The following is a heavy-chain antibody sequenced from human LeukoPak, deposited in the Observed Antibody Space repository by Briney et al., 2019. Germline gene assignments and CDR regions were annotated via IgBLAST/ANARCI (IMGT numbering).Heavy chain of an antibody. J-gene: IGHJ4*02. D-gene: IGHD3-22*01. CDR1: GYTLTELS. V-gene: IGHV1-24*01. Sequence: ASVKVSCKVSGYTLTELSMHWVRQARGKGLEWMGGFDPEDGETIYAQKFQGRVTMTEDTSTDTAYMELSSLRSEDTAVYYCATVGYDSSGYYWDYWGQGTLVTVSS. CDR3: ATVGYDSSGYYWDY. CDR2: FDPEDGET.